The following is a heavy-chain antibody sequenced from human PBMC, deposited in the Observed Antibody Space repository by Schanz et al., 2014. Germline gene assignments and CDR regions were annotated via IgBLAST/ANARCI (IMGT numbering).Heavy chain of an antibody. D-gene: IGHD3-10*01. CDR3: ARGSPENMIRGELDY. CDR2: INPIGGST. J-gene: IGHJ4*02. V-gene: IGHV1-46*03. CDR1: GYTFISYG. Sequence: QVQLVQSGTQVKKPGASVKVSCKASGYTFISYGIKWVRQAPGQGLEWMGIINPIGGSTTYAQKFRGAVTLTTDTSTDTAYLELTSLRSEDTAVYYCARGSPENMIRGELDYWGQGTLXTVSS.